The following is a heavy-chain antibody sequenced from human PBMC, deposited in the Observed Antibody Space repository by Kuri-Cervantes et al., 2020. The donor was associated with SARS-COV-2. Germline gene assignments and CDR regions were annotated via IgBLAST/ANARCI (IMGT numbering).Heavy chain of an antibody. CDR2: IYPGDSDT. V-gene: IGHV5-51*01. Sequence: GESLKISCKGSGISFTNYWIGWVRQMPGKGLGWMGIIYPGDSDTRYSPSFQGLVTISADKSISTAYLQWSSLKASDTAMYYCARQMEYSSGHLYCYYYMEVWGKGTTVTVSS. D-gene: IGHD6-19*01. CDR3: ARQMEYSSGHLYCYYYMEV. J-gene: IGHJ6*03. CDR1: GISFTNYW.